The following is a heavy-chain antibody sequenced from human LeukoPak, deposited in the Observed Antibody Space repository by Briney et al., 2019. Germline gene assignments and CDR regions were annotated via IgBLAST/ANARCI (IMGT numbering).Heavy chain of an antibody. CDR3: AGGELVTFGGVIVISTFDI. Sequence: ASVKVSCKTSGYTFAGYYIQWVRQAPGQGLEWMGYINPTSGGTNYAQAFQGRVTMTRDTSISTAYRELSRLTSDDTAVYYCAGGELVTFGGVIVISTFDIWGQGTMVTVS. J-gene: IGHJ3*02. CDR2: INPTSGGT. V-gene: IGHV1-2*02. CDR1: GYTFAGYY. D-gene: IGHD3-16*02.